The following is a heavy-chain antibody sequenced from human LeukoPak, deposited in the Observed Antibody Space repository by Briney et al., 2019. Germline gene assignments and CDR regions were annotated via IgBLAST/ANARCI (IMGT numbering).Heavy chain of an antibody. CDR3: ARDAYADFDY. J-gene: IGHJ4*02. CDR1: GFTFSSYS. V-gene: IGHV3-48*04. D-gene: IGHD2-2*01. CDR2: ISSSSSTI. Sequence: GGSLRLSCAASGFTFSSYSMNWVRQAPGKGLEWISYISSSSSTIYYADSVKGRFTISRDNAKNTLYLQMNSLRAEDTAVYYCARDAYADFDYWGQGTLVTVSS.